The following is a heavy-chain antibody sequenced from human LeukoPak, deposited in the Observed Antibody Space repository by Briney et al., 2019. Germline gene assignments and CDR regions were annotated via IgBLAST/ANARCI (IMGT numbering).Heavy chain of an antibody. CDR2: INPSGGST. J-gene: IGHJ4*02. Sequence: ASVKVSCKASGYTFTSYYMHWVRQAPGQGLEWMGIINPSGGSTSYAQKFQGRVTMTRDTSTSTVYMELSSLRSEDTAVYYCASISRYYDSRGPPGHFDYGGQGTLVTVSS. CDR3: ASISRYYDSRGPPGHFDY. V-gene: IGHV1-46*03. CDR1: GYTFTSYY. D-gene: IGHD3-22*01.